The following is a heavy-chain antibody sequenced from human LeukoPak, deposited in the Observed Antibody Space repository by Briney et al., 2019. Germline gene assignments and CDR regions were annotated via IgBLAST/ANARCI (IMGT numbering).Heavy chain of an antibody. Sequence: ASVKVSCKVSVYTLTSYGISWVRQAPGQGLEWMGWISAYNGNTKHAQKLQGRVTMTTDTSTSTAYMELRSLRSDDTAVYYCARAGGTDLYYYDSSGYPFDPWGQGTLVTVSS. V-gene: IGHV1-18*01. J-gene: IGHJ5*02. CDR3: ARAGGTDLYYYDSSGYPFDP. CDR2: ISAYNGNT. D-gene: IGHD3-22*01. CDR1: VYTLTSYG.